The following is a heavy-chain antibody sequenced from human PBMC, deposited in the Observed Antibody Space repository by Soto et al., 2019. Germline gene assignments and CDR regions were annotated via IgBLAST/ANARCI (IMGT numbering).Heavy chain of an antibody. V-gene: IGHV3-30-3*01. CDR2: ISYDGSNK. J-gene: IGHJ4*02. CDR3: ATSTCYSYGSVY. Sequence: QVQLVESGGGVVQPGRSLRLSCAASGFTFSSYAMHWVRQAPGKGLEWVAVISYDGSNKYYADSVKGRFTISRDNSKNTRYLQMNSLRAEDTAVYYCATSTCYSYGSVYWGQGTLVTVSS. D-gene: IGHD5-18*01. CDR1: GFTFSSYA.